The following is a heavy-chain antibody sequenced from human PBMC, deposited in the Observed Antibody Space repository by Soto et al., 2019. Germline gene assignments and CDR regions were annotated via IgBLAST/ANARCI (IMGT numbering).Heavy chain of an antibody. J-gene: IGHJ4*02. Sequence: KTSETLSLTCTVSGGSISSGDYYWSWIRQPPGKGLEWIGYIYYSGSTYYNPSLKSRVTISVDTSKNQFSLKLSSVTAADTAVYYCARDGYSTGFDYWGQGTLVTVSS. CDR1: GGSISSGDYY. CDR3: ARDGYSTGFDY. CDR2: IYYSGST. V-gene: IGHV4-30-4*01. D-gene: IGHD5-18*01.